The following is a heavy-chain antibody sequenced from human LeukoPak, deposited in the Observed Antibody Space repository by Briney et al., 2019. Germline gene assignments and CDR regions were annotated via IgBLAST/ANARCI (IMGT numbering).Heavy chain of an antibody. CDR1: GVSISSSY. CDR2: IYYRGTT. Sequence: SETLSLTCTVSGVSISSSYWSWIRQPPGKGLEWIGYIYYRGTTNYNPSLKSRVTISVATSKNHFSLNLSSVTAADTAVYYCATGYSYGSASYYNFDSWGQGTLVTASS. V-gene: IGHV4-59*01. J-gene: IGHJ4*02. D-gene: IGHD3-10*01. CDR3: ATGYSYGSASYYNFDS.